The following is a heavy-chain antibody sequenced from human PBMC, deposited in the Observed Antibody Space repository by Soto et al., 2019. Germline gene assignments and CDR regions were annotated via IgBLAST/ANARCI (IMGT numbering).Heavy chain of an antibody. V-gene: IGHV3-23*01. CDR2: ISGSGGST. D-gene: IGHD3-3*01. CDR1: GFTFSSYA. CDR3: AKDEGDFWSGNLEY. Sequence: EVQLLESGGGLVQPGGSLRLSCAASGFTFSSYAMSWVGQAPGKGLEWVSAISGSGGSTYYADSVKGRFTISRDNSKNTLYLQMNSLRAEDTAVYYCAKDEGDFWSGNLEYWGQGTLVTVSS. J-gene: IGHJ4*02.